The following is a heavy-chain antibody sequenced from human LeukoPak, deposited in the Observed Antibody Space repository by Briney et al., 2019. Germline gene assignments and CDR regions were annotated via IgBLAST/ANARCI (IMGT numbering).Heavy chain of an antibody. V-gene: IGHV4-34*01. D-gene: IGHD3-3*01. CDR1: GGSFSGYY. CDR3: ASYRIRFLEPPPSGDAFDI. J-gene: IGHJ3*02. CDR2: INHSGST. Sequence: SETLSLTCAVYGGSFSGYYWSWIRQPPGKGLEWIGEINHSGSTNYNPSLKSRVTISVDTSKNQLSLKLSSVTAADTAVYYCASYRIRFLEPPPSGDAFDIWGQGTMVTVSS.